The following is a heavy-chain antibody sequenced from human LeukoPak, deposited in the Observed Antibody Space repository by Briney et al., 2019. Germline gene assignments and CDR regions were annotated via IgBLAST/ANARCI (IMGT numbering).Heavy chain of an antibody. D-gene: IGHD2-2*02. J-gene: IGHJ4*02. CDR2: ISYHGVNK. CDR3: ARDGMALYRRDYLDS. Sequence: PGGSLRLSCAASGFTFSSYTMHWVRQAPGKGLEWVADISYHGVNKHYADSVEGRFTISRDNSKNTLLLQMNTLRGADTAVYYCARDGMALYRRDYLDSWGQGTLVTVSS. CDR1: GFTFSSYT. V-gene: IGHV3-30-3*01.